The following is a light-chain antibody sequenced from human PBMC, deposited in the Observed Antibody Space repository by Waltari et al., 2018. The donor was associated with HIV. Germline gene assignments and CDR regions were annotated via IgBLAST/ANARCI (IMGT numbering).Light chain of an antibody. CDR1: QTVGSH. V-gene: IGKV3-11*01. CDR2: DAS. Sequence: VLTQSPATLSLSPGGSATLSCRASQTVGSHLAWSQQQPGQAPRLLIYDASNRATGIPARFSGSGSGTEFTLTISSLEPEDFADYYCQQRSNWLTFGGGTKVEIK. CDR3: QQRSNWLT. J-gene: IGKJ4*01.